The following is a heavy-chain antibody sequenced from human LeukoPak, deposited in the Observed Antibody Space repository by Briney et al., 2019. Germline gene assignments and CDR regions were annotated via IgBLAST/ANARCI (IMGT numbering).Heavy chain of an antibody. CDR1: GGTFSSYA. Sequence: SVKVSSKASGGTFSSYAISWVRQAPGQGLEWMGRIIPILVIANYAQKFQGRVTITADKSTSTAYMELSSLRSEDTAVYYCARAPFRGSGRAPNWFDPWGQGTLVTVSS. CDR2: IIPILVIA. V-gene: IGHV1-69*04. D-gene: IGHD3-10*01. J-gene: IGHJ5*02. CDR3: ARAPFRGSGRAPNWFDP.